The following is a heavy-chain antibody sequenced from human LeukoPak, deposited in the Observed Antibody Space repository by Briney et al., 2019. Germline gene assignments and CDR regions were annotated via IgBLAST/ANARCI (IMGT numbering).Heavy chain of an antibody. CDR2: ISSSSSYI. CDR1: GFTFSSYS. J-gene: IGHJ4*02. D-gene: IGHD1-26*01. CDR3: AREVVGARLESDY. V-gene: IGHV3-21*01. Sequence: KPGGSLRLSCAASGFTFSSYSMNWVRQAPGKGLEWVSSISSSSSYIYYADSVKGRFTISRDNAENSLYLQMNSLRAEDTAVYYCAREVVGARLESDYWGQGTLVTVSS.